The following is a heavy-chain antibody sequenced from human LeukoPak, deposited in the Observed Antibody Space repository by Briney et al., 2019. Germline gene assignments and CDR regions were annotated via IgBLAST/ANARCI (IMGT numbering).Heavy chain of an antibody. D-gene: IGHD6-13*01. CDR2: INHSGST. Sequence: PSETLSLTCAVYGGSFSGYYWSWIRQPPGKGLEWIGEINHSGSTNYNPSLKSRVTISVDTSKKQFSPKLNSVTAADTAVYYCARDSSRGAEKGYWGQGTLVTVSS. CDR1: GGSFSGYY. J-gene: IGHJ4*02. CDR3: ARDSSRGAEKGY. V-gene: IGHV4-34*01.